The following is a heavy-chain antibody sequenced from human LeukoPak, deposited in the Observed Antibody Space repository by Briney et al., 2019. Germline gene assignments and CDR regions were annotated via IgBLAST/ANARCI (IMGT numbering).Heavy chain of an antibody. V-gene: IGHV3-48*04. CDR1: GFTFSSHS. CDR2: ISSSAI. Sequence: GGSLRLSCAASGFTFSSHSMNWVRQAPGKGLEWISCISSSAIYYADSVKGRFTISRDNAKNSLYLQMNSLRAEDTAVYYCARMPVTLVGVDSWGQGTLVTVSS. J-gene: IGHJ4*02. CDR3: ARMPVTLVGVDS. D-gene: IGHD1-26*01.